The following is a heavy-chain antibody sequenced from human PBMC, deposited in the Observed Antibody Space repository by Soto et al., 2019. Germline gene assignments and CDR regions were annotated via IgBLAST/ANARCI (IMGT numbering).Heavy chain of an antibody. CDR3: ARRRIVVVPESQYYYYYMEV. CDR2: IYYSGST. CDR1: GGSISSYY. D-gene: IGHD2-2*01. J-gene: IGHJ6*03. Sequence: PSETLSLTCTVSGGSISSYYWSWIRQPPGKGLEWIGYIYYSGSTNYNPSLKSRVTISVDTSKNQFSLKLSSVTAADTAVYYCARRRIVVVPESQYYYYYMEVWGKGTTVTVSS. V-gene: IGHV4-59*08.